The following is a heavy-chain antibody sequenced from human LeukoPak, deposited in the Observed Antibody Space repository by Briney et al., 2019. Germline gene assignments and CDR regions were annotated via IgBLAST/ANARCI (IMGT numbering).Heavy chain of an antibody. V-gene: IGHV1-46*01. CDR3: ARVFSRTGYDSSGYPLGYYMDV. CDR1: GYTFTTYF. J-gene: IGHJ6*03. Sequence: GASVKVSCKASGYTFTTYFLHWVRQAPGQGLEWMGIIDPSSGGSTSAQKFQVRVTMTRDMSTSTVYMELSSLRSEDTAVYYCARVFSRTGYDSSGYPLGYYMDVWGKGTTVTVSS. D-gene: IGHD3-22*01. CDR2: IDPSSGGS.